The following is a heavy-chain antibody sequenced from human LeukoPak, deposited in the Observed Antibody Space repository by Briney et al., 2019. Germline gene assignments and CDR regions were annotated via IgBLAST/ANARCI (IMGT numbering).Heavy chain of an antibody. V-gene: IGHV3-21*01. J-gene: IGHJ4*02. CDR2: ISSSSSYI. CDR3: ARDGFYNCGGDCYPFGY. Sequence: GGSLRLSCAASGFTFSSYNMNWVRQAPGQGLEGVSSISSSSSYIYYADSVKGRFTISRDNAKNSLYLKMNSLRAEDTAVYYCARDGFYNCGGDCYPFGYWGQGTLVTVSS. D-gene: IGHD2-21*02. CDR1: GFTFSSYN.